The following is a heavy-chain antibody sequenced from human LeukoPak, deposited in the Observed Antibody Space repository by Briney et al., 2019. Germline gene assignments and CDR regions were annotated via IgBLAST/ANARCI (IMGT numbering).Heavy chain of an antibody. CDR3: ARDNRERYDILPAGPSDY. V-gene: IGHV4-39*07. Sequence: PSETLSLTCTVSGGSISSSSYYWGWIRQPPGTGLEWIGSIYYSGSTYYNPSLKSRVTISVDTSKNQFSLKLSSVTAADTAVYYCARDNRERYDILPAGPSDYWGQGTLVTVSS. CDR2: IYYSGST. J-gene: IGHJ4*02. CDR1: GGSISSSSYY. D-gene: IGHD3-9*01.